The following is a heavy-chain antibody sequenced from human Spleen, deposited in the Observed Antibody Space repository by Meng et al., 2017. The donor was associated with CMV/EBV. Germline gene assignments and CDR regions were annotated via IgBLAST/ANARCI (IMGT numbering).Heavy chain of an antibody. CDR3: ARGRYDFWSGYYTGYYYYGMDV. Sequence: YGISWVRQAPGQGLEWMGWISAYNGNTNYAQRLQGRVTMTTDTSTSTAYMELRSLRSDDTAVYYCARGRYDFWSGYYTGYYYYGMDVWGQGTTVTVSS. V-gene: IGHV1-18*01. D-gene: IGHD3-3*01. CDR1: YG. J-gene: IGHJ6*02. CDR2: ISAYNGNT.